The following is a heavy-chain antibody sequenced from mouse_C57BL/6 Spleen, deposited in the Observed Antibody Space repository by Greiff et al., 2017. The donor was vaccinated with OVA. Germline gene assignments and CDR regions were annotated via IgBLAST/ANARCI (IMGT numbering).Heavy chain of an antibody. CDR3: TTLEVDY. CDR1: GFNIKDDY. CDR2: IDPENGDT. Sequence: EVKLVESGAELVRPGASVKLSCTASGFNIKDDYMHWVKQRPEQGLEWIGWIDPENGDTEYASKFQGKATITADTSSNTAYLQLSSLTSEDTAVYYCTTLEVDYWGQGTTLTVSS. V-gene: IGHV14-4*01. J-gene: IGHJ2*01.